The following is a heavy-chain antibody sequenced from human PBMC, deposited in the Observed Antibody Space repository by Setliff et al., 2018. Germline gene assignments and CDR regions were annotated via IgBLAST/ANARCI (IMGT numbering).Heavy chain of an antibody. V-gene: IGHV1-18*01. CDR1: GGTFSSYA. Sequence: ASVKVSCKASGGTFSSYAISWVRQAPGQGLEWMGWISAYNGHTNYAQKLQGRVTLTTDIATSTAYMELRSLRSDDTAVYYCARAPRGQWRVLGFFDYWGQGALVTVSS. CDR2: ISAYNGHT. CDR3: ARAPRGQWRVLGFFDY. D-gene: IGHD6-19*01. J-gene: IGHJ4*02.